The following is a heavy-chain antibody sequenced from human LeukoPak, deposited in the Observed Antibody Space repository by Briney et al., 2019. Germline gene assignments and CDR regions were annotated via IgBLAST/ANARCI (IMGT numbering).Heavy chain of an antibody. D-gene: IGHD2-2*01. J-gene: IGHJ3*02. Sequence: GGSLRLSCAASGFTFSSYSMNWVRQAPGKGLEWVSSISSSSSYIYYADSVKGRFTISRDNAKNSLYLQMNSLRAEDTAVYYCARAKGAYCSSTSCYVDAFDIWGQGTMVTVSS. CDR3: ARAKGAYCSSTSCYVDAFDI. CDR1: GFTFSSYS. V-gene: IGHV3-21*01. CDR2: ISSSSSYI.